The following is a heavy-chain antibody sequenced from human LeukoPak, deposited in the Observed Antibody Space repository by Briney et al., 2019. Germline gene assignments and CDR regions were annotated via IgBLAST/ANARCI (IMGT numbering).Heavy chain of an antibody. CDR2: INHSGST. CDR3: ARGDVVEMATIGY. Sequence: SETLSLTCAVYGGSFSGYYWSWIRQPPGKGLEWIGEINHSGSTNYNPSLKSRVTISVDTSKDQFSLKLSSVTAADTAVYYCARGDVVEMATIGYWGQGTLVTVSS. CDR1: GGSFSGYY. J-gene: IGHJ4*02. V-gene: IGHV4-34*01. D-gene: IGHD5-24*01.